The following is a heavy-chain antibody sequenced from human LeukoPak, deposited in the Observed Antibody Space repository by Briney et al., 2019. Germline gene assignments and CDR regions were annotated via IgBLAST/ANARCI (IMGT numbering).Heavy chain of an antibody. V-gene: IGHV1-46*01. CDR1: GYTFTSYY. CDR2: INPSGGST. D-gene: IGHD1-26*01. Sequence: ASVKVSCKASGYTFTSYYMHWVRQAPGQGLEWMGIINPSGGSTSYAQKFQGRVTMTRDTSTSTVYMELSSLRSEDTAVYYCARDLGIVGATGIDAFDIWGQGTMVTVSS. J-gene: IGHJ3*02. CDR3: ARDLGIVGATGIDAFDI.